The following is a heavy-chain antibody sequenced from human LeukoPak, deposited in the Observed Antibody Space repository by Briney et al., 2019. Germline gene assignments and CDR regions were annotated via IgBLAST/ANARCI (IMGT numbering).Heavy chain of an antibody. J-gene: IGHJ4*02. Sequence: SETLSLTCAVYGGSFSGYYRSWIRQPPGKGLEWIGEVNHSGSNNYNPPLKRRLTISVDTSKNQFSLKLNSLTAADTAVYYCAKTYYYDSSYQLFDDWGRGTLVPVSS. CDR3: AKTYYYDSSYQLFDD. CDR2: VNHSGSN. D-gene: IGHD3-22*01. V-gene: IGHV4-34*01. CDR1: GGSFSGYY.